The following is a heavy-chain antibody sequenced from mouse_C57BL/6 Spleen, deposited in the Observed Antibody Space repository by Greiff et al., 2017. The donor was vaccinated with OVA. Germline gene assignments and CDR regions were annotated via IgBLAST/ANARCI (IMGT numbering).Heavy chain of an antibody. J-gene: IGHJ4*01. CDR1: GYTFTSYW. CDR2: IYPGSGST. CDR3: ARELGRYAMDY. Sequence: QVQLQQPGAELVKPGASVKMSCKASGYTFTSYWLTWVKQRPGQGLEWIGDIYPGSGSTNYNEKFKSKATLTVDTSSSTAYMQLSSLTSEDSAVYYCARELGRYAMDYWGQGTSVTVSS. V-gene: IGHV1-55*01. D-gene: IGHD4-1*01.